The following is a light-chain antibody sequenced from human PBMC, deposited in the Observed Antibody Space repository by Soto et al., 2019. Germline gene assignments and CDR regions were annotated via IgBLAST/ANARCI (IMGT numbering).Light chain of an antibody. CDR3: SSYTSSSTLYV. J-gene: IGLJ1*01. V-gene: IGLV2-14*01. CDR1: SSDVGDNNY. Sequence: QSALTQPASVSGSPGQSITISCTGTSSDVGDNNYVSWYQQHPGKAPKLMIYDVTHRPSGISNRFSGSKYGNTASLTISGLQAEDDADYYCSSYTSSSTLYVFGTGTKLTV. CDR2: DVT.